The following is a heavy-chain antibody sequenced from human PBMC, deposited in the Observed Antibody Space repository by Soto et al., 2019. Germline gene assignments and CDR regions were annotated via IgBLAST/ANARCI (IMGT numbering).Heavy chain of an antibody. CDR3: APRFRDGYNLNWFDP. CDR2: IYYSGST. D-gene: IGHD5-12*01. CDR1: GGSISSGDYY. V-gene: IGHV4-30-4*01. J-gene: IGHJ5*02. Sequence: PSETLSLTCTVSGGSISSGDYYWSWIRQPPGKGLEWIGYIYYSGSTYYNPSLKSRVTISVDTSKNQFSLKLSSVTAADTAVYYCAPRFRDGYNLNWFDPWGPGTLVTVSS.